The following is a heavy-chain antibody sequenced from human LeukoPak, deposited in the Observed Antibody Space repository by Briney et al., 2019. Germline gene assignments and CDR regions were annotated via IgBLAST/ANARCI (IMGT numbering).Heavy chain of an antibody. CDR3: ARHQVNGDFDY. Sequence: PSETLSLTCTVSGGSISSTSYYWGWIRQPPGKELEWIGTIYYSGSTYYNPSLKSRVTISVDTSKNQFSLKLSSVTAADTAVYYCARHQVNGDFDYWGQGTLVTVSS. J-gene: IGHJ4*02. CDR2: IYYSGST. CDR1: GGSISSTSYY. D-gene: IGHD2-8*01. V-gene: IGHV4-39*01.